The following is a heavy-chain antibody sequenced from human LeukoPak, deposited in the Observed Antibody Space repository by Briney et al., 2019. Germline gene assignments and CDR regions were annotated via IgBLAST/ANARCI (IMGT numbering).Heavy chain of an antibody. CDR2: ISSNSGIK. J-gene: IGHJ4*02. D-gene: IGHD3-3*01. CDR3: ARAYDFWSGPGGY. V-gene: IGHV3-48*01. CDR1: GFAFKSFS. Sequence: GGSLRLSCGGSGFAFKSFSMHWVRQAPGKGLEWVSDISSNSGIKSYADSVKGRFTISRDNAKNSLYLQMNSLRAEDTAVYYCARAYDFWSGPGGYWGQGTLVTVSS.